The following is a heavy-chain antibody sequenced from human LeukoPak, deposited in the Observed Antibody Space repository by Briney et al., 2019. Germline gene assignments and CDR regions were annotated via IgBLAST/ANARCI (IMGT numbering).Heavy chain of an antibody. Sequence: GGSLRLSCAASGFTFHDYDMSWVRQSPGKGLEWVSSISSTSTYISYADSVKGRFTISRDNAKNSLYLQMNSLRAEDTAVYYCARGGGNFDYWGQGTLVTVSS. CDR3: ARGGGNFDY. J-gene: IGHJ4*02. D-gene: IGHD2-15*01. V-gene: IGHV3-21*01. CDR2: ISSTSTYI. CDR1: GFTFHDYD.